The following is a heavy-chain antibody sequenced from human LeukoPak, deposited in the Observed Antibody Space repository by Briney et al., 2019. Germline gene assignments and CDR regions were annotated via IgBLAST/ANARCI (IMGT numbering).Heavy chain of an antibody. D-gene: IGHD6-19*01. CDR1: GFTFDDYG. CDR3: AKETSSGWNPDAFDI. CDR2: ISWNSGSI. V-gene: IGHV3-9*03. J-gene: IGHJ3*02. Sequence: GRSLRLSCAASGFTFDDYGMHWVRQAPGKGLEWVSDISWNSGSIGYADSVKGRFTISRDNAKNSLYLQMNSLRAEDMALYYCAKETSSGWNPDAFDIWGQGTMVTVSS.